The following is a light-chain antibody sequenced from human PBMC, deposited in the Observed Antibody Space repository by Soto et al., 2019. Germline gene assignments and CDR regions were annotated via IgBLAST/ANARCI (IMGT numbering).Light chain of an antibody. CDR3: QQYDNYPWT. Sequence: DIQMTQSPATLSASVGDSVTITCRASRVLRNSLAWYQQTVGTAPKLLIYDASTLERGVPSRFSGRGSGTEFTLTISSLQPDDFGTYYCQQYDNYPWTFGQGTKVDIK. V-gene: IGKV1-5*01. CDR2: DAS. CDR1: RVLRNS. J-gene: IGKJ1*01.